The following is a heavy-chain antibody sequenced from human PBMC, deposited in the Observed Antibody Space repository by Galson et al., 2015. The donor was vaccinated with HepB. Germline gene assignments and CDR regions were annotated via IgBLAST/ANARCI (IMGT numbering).Heavy chain of an antibody. V-gene: IGHV3-33*01. CDR1: GFTSSNYG. CDR2: IWYDGSNK. J-gene: IGHJ6*02. CDR3: ARHTDGSGSYRWGTNGMDV. D-gene: IGHD3-10*01. Sequence: SLRLSCAASGFTSSNYGMHWVRQAPGKGLEWVAVIWYDGSNKFYADSVKGRLTISRDNSKNTVYLQMSSLKASDTAMYYCARHTDGSGSYRWGTNGMDVWGQGTTVTVSS.